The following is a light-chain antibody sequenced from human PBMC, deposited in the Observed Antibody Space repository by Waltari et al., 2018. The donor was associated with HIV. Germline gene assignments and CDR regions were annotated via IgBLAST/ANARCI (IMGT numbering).Light chain of an antibody. CDR1: RTVLYNRNY. J-gene: IGKJ4*01. CDR3: QQYYTLRST. Sequence: DIVMTQSPDSLAVSLGARATVTCTSSRTVLYNRNYLAWYQQKPGQAPKVLIYWASTRAFGVPDRFSGSGSGTDFSLTISRVQADDAAIYYCQQYYTLRSTFGGGTKIEI. V-gene: IGKV4-1*01. CDR2: WAS.